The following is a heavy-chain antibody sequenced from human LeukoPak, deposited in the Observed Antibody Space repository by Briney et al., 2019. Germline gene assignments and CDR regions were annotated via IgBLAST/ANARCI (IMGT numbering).Heavy chain of an antibody. CDR2: INPGDSDT. CDR1: GYNFTSSW. Sequence: GEPLKISCQASGYNFTSSWIGWARQMPGKGLEWMAIINPGDSDTRYSPSFQGQVTISADKSISTVYLQWGSLKASDTAMYYCARQPGAGWFDPWGQGTLVTVSP. V-gene: IGHV5-51*01. D-gene: IGHD3-10*01. CDR3: ARQPGAGWFDP. J-gene: IGHJ5*02.